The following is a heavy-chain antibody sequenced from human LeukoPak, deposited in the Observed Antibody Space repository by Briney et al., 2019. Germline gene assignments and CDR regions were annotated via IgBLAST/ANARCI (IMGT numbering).Heavy chain of an antibody. D-gene: IGHD3-22*01. J-gene: IGHJ4*02. V-gene: IGHV3-23*01. CDR3: AKGGVDSRGYYYFDFDY. CDR2: ISGSGGST. Sequence: GGSLILSCAASGFTFSSYAMSWVRQAPGKGLEWVSAISGSGGSTYYADSVKGRFTISRDNSKNTLYLQMNSLRAEDTAVYYCAKGGVDSRGYYYFDFDYWGQGTLVTVSS. CDR1: GFTFSSYA.